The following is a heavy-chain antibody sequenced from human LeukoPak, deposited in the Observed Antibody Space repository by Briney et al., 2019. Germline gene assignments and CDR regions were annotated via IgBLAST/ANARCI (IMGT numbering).Heavy chain of an antibody. V-gene: IGHV4-30-2*01. CDR3: ARGYGIGAFDI. D-gene: IGHD5-18*01. J-gene: IGHJ3*02. CDR2: IYHSGST. CDR1: GGSISSGGYS. Sequence: PSQTLSLTCAVSGGSISSGGYSWSWIRQPPGKGLEWIGYIYHSGSTYYNPSLKSRVTISVDRPKNQFSLKLSSVTAADTAVYYCARGYGIGAFDIWGQGTMVTVSS.